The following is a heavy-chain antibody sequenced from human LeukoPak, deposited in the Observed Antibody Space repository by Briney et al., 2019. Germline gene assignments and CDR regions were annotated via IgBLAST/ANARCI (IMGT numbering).Heavy chain of an antibody. CDR2: INHSGTT. CDR3: ARQRGTS. Sequence: SVTLSFTSAGSGFSINSINELRRVRQPPGEGLEWSGEINHSGTTDYNPSLKSRVTISADKSKNQFSLKLSSVTAADTAVYYCARQRGTSWGQGTLVTVSS. V-gene: IGHV4-4*02. D-gene: IGHD1-26*01. CDR1: GFSINSINE. J-gene: IGHJ4*02.